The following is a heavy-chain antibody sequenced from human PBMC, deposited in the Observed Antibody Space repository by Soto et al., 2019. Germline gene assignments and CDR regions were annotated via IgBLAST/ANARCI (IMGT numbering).Heavy chain of an antibody. Sequence: EVQLLGSGGGLVQPGGSLRLSCAASGFTFSNYAMTWVRQTPAKGLEWLSTISGSGLTTYYADSVKGRFTISRDNSKNTLYLLMSSLRAEDTALYHCAACNNNSCYPKPLDYWGQGTLVTVTA. D-gene: IGHD2-15*01. V-gene: IGHV3-23*01. CDR1: GFTFSNYA. CDR2: ISGSGLTT. CDR3: AACNNNSCYPKPLDY. J-gene: IGHJ4*02.